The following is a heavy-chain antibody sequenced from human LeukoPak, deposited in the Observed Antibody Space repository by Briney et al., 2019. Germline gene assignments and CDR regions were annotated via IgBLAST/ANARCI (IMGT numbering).Heavy chain of an antibody. CDR3: ATTKPARRYFDY. J-gene: IGHJ4*02. Sequence: GGSLRLSCAGSGFTFSSNPLSWVRQAPGKGLEWVSAISGSGANTYYGDSVRGRFTISRDNSKNTPYLQMNTLRADDTAVYYCATTKPARRYFDYWGQGILVTVSS. CDR1: GFTFSSNP. CDR2: ISGSGANT. D-gene: IGHD5-12*01. V-gene: IGHV3-23*01.